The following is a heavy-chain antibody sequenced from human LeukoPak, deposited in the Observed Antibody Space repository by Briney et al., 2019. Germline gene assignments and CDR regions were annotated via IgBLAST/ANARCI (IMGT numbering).Heavy chain of an antibody. Sequence: QPGRSLRLSCVASGFTFSDYGMNWVRQAPGKGLEWVSYISSGGSTIYYADSVKGRFTISRGNAENSLYLQMDSLKDEDTAIYYCARLISGYDSYWGQGTLVTVSS. D-gene: IGHD5-12*01. CDR1: GFTFSDYG. J-gene: IGHJ4*02. CDR2: ISSGGSTI. CDR3: ARLISGYDSY. V-gene: IGHV3-48*02.